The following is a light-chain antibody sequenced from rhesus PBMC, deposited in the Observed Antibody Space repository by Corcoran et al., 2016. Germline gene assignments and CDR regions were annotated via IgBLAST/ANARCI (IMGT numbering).Light chain of an antibody. Sequence: DIQMTQSPSSLSASVGDTVTITCRASQDISRSLNWFQQKPGKAPKLLIYAASSLASGVPLRFSGSGSGTDFTLTSSSLQPEDFAVYYCLQHNSYPYSFDQGTKVEIK. CDR2: AAS. CDR3: LQHNSYPYS. CDR1: QDISRS. V-gene: IGKV1-28*03. J-gene: IGKJ2*01.